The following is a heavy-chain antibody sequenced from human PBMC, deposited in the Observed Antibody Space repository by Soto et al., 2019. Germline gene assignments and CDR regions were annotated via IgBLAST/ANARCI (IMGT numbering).Heavy chain of an antibody. CDR3: AQGRENSGYDSPNAFDI. J-gene: IGHJ3*02. V-gene: IGHV4-39*01. Sequence: QLQLQESGPGLVKPSETLSLTCTVSGGSISSSSYYWGWIRQPPGKGLEWIGSIYYSGSTYYNPSLKSRVTISVDTSKNQFSLKLSSVTAADTAVYYCAQGRENSGYDSPNAFDIWGQGTMVTVSS. CDR2: IYYSGST. D-gene: IGHD5-12*01. CDR1: GGSISSSSYY.